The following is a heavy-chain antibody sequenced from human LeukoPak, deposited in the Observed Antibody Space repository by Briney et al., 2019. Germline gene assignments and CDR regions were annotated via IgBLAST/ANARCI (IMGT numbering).Heavy chain of an antibody. CDR2: INAGSGKT. V-gene: IGHV1-3*01. Sequence: ASVKVSCKASGYTFTNHAIQWVRQAPGQRLEWMGWINAGSGKTKYSQKFQGRVTITRDASATTAYMEVSSLTSEDTAVYYCARAIWTSTVTTYYLDYWGQGTLVTVSS. CDR1: GYTFTNHA. D-gene: IGHD4-17*01. J-gene: IGHJ4*02. CDR3: ARAIWTSTVTTYYLDY.